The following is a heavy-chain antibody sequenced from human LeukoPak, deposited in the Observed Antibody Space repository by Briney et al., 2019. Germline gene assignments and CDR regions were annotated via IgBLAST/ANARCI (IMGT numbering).Heavy chain of an antibody. V-gene: IGHV3-74*01. CDR2: INSDGSST. CDR1: GFTFSSYW. J-gene: IGHJ4*02. D-gene: IGHD3-22*01. CDR3: AKDKTYDSSGYYDY. Sequence: GGSLRLSCAASGFTFSSYWMHWVRQAPGKGLVWVSRINSDGSSTSYADSVKGRFTISRDNAKNSLYLQMNSLRAEDTALYYCAKDKTYDSSGYYDYWGQGTLVTVSS.